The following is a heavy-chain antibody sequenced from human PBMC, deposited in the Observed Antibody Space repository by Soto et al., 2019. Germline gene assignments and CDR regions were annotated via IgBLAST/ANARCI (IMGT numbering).Heavy chain of an antibody. Sequence: QVQLRESGPGLVQASQTLSLVCTVSGGSVSSGSNYWSWIRQRPQGGLEWLGYISYSGTTYYNPPLKSRVTMSEDTSKNELSLNLKSVPAADTAVYYCARSIGRAAAGKSGGMDVWGQGTTVT. CDR1: GGSVSSGSNY. J-gene: IGHJ6*01. D-gene: IGHD6-13*01. V-gene: IGHV4-31*03. CDR2: ISYSGTT. CDR3: ARSIGRAAAGKSGGMDV.